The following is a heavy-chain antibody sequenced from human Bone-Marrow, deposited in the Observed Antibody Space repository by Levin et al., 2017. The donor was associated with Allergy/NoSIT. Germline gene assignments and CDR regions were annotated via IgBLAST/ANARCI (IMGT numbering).Heavy chain of an antibody. CDR2: IYTSGAT. J-gene: IGHJ4*02. CDR1: GGSVRSGNYY. V-gene: IGHV4-61*02. Sequence: SQTLSLTCTVSGGSVRSGNYYWSWIRQPAGKRLEWIGRIYTSGATSYNPSLQSRVTISRDMSRNQFSLRLTSVTAADTAVYYCAGMIGYFDYWGQGALVTVSS. D-gene: IGHD3-22*01. CDR3: AGMIGYFDY.